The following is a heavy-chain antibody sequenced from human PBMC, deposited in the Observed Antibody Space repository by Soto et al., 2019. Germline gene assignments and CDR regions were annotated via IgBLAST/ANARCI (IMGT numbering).Heavy chain of an antibody. J-gene: IGHJ4*02. V-gene: IGHV3-33*01. CDR1: GFTFSSYG. CDR3: ARDQQWLVRFYFDF. Sequence: QVQLVESGGGVVQPGNSLRLSCAASGFTFSSYGMHWVRQAPGKGLEWVAVIWYDGSNKYYADSVKGPFTISRDNSKNTLYLQMNSLRAEDTAVYYCARDQQWLVRFYFDFWGQGTLVTVSS. CDR2: IWYDGSNK. D-gene: IGHD6-19*01.